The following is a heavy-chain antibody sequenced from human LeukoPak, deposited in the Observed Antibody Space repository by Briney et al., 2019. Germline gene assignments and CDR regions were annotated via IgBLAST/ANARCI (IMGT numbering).Heavy chain of an antibody. V-gene: IGHV4-39*01. J-gene: IGHJ4*02. CDR1: GVSISSRNYF. Sequence: PSETLSLTCTVSGVSISSRNYFWGWLRQPPGKGREWIRSIYYSVTTYYSSSLKSRVIISVDTSKNQFSLKLSSVTATDTAVYYCARHEAQDSDYWGQGTLVTVSS. CDR3: ARHEAQDSDY. CDR2: IYYSVTT.